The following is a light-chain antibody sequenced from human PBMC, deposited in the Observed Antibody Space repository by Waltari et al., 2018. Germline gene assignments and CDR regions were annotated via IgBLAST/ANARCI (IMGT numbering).Light chain of an antibody. CDR1: HNVLYSSSNKNY. CDR2: WAS. CDR3: QQYYFSPPT. J-gene: IGKJ3*01. Sequence: DIVMTQSSDSLSLSLGERATFNCRSSHNVLYSSSNKNYLAWYQQKPGQPPKLLIYWASTRESGVPDRFSGSGSGTDFTLTISSLQAEDVAVYYCQQYYFSPPTFGPGTKVDIK. V-gene: IGKV4-1*01.